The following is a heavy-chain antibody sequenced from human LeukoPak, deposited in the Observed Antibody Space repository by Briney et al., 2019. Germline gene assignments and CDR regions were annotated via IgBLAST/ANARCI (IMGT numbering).Heavy chain of an antibody. V-gene: IGHV4-59*01. Sequence: KPSETLSLTCTVSGGSISSYYWSWFRQPPGKGLEWIGYIYYSGSTNYNPSLKSRVTISIDTSKNQFSLRLSSVTAADTAVYYCARDRDGTDYWGQGTLVTVSS. CDR1: GGSISSYY. D-gene: IGHD3-10*01. CDR3: ARDRDGTDY. J-gene: IGHJ4*02. CDR2: IYYSGST.